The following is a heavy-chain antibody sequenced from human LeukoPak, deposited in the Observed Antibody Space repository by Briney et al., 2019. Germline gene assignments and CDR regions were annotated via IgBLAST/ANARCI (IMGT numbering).Heavy chain of an antibody. CDR2: IWYDGSNE. D-gene: IGHD6-13*01. V-gene: IGHV3-33*01. Sequence: GGSLRLSCAAPGFTFSSYGMHWVRQAPGKGLEWVAVIWYDGSNEYYADSVKGQFTISRDNSKNTLYLQMNSLRAEDTAVYYCARAAAGIHYYYMDVWGKGTTVTVSS. CDR3: ARAAAGIHYYYMDV. CDR1: GFTFSSYG. J-gene: IGHJ6*03.